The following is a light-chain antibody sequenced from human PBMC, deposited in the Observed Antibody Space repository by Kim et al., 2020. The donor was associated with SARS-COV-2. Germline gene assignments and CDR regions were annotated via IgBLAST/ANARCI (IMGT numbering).Light chain of an antibody. J-gene: IGLJ1*01. V-gene: IGLV2-14*04. CDR1: SNVVGGYNY. CDR2: DVR. CDR3: SSYTSSSTNYV. Sequence: QSLTIACTGSSNVVGGYNYVFWHQQHPGKAPKVMIYDVRNRPSGVSDRFSGSKSGNTASLTISGLQAEVEADYYCSSYTSSSTNYVFGTGTKVTVL.